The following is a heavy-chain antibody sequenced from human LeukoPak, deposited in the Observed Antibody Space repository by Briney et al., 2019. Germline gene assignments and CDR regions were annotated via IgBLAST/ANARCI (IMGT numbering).Heavy chain of an antibody. V-gene: IGHV3-48*01. Sequence: GGSLRLSCVASGFSFIYSMNWARQAPGKGLEWVAYISSSGTRVYYADSVKGRFTISRDDAKNSLYLQMNSLRVGDTALYYCARDVPMDVWGQGTTVTVS. CDR3: ARDVPMDV. J-gene: IGHJ6*02. CDR1: GFSFIYS. CDR2: ISSSGTRV.